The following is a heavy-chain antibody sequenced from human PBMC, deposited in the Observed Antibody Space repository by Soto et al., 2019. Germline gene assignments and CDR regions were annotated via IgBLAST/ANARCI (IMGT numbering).Heavy chain of an antibody. CDR1: GGTFSSYA. Sequence: QVQLVQSGAEVQKPGSSVKVSCKASGGTFSSYAISWVRQAPGQGLEWMGGIIPIFGTANYAQKFQGRVTITADESTSTAYMELSSLRSDDTAVYYCARDCTAYSYGPYYYYYGMDVWGQGSTVTVSS. V-gene: IGHV1-69*01. D-gene: IGHD5-18*01. CDR2: IIPIFGTA. CDR3: ARDCTAYSYGPYYYYYGMDV. J-gene: IGHJ6*02.